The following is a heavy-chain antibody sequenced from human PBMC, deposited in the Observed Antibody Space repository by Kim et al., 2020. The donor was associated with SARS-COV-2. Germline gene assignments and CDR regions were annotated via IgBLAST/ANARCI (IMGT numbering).Heavy chain of an antibody. J-gene: IGHJ6*02. CDR3: ATTTPRLATASFYYYGMDV. CDR1: GYTLTELS. CDR2: FDPEDGET. Sequence: ASVKVSCKVSGYTLTELSMHWVRQAPGKGLEWMGGFDPEDGETIYAQKFQGRVTMTEDTSTDTAYMELSSLRSEDTAVYYCATTTPRLATASFYYYGMDVWGQGTTVTVSS. D-gene: IGHD5-18*01. V-gene: IGHV1-24*01.